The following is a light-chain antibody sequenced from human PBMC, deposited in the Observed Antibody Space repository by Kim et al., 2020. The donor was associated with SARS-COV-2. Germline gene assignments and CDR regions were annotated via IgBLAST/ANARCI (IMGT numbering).Light chain of an antibody. Sequence: SPGERTAPSCRARQSIGSSYLAWYQQKPGPAPRLLIYDASNRATDIPDRFSGSGSGTDFTLTISRLEPEDYAVYFCQQYGGSPLTFGGGTKVDIK. CDR2: DAS. J-gene: IGKJ4*01. CDR1: QSIGSSY. CDR3: QQYGGSPLT. V-gene: IGKV3-20*01.